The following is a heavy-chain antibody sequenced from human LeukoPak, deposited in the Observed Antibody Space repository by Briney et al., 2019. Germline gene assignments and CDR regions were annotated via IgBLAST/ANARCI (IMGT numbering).Heavy chain of an antibody. CDR2: IYYSGST. Sequence: KPAETLSLTCAVSGASISADYWIWIRQPPGKGLEWIGYIYYSGSTNYNPSLKSRVTISVDTSKNQFSLKLGSVTAADTAVYYCARRVRGSYGMDVWGQGTTVTVSS. V-gene: IGHV4-59*08. J-gene: IGHJ6*02. CDR3: ARRVRGSYGMDV. D-gene: IGHD3-16*01. CDR1: GASISADY.